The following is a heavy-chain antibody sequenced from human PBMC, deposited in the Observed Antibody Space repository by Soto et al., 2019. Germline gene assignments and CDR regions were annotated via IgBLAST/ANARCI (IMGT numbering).Heavy chain of an antibody. CDR3: TKYRRTDAEAYSFDY. D-gene: IGHD2-21*01. J-gene: IGHJ4*02. CDR2: IHYSGST. V-gene: IGHV4-59*01. Sequence: LSLTCTVSGGSISGSYWSWIRQTPGKVLEWVGYIHYSGSTNYNPSLKSRVTMSVDSAKNQFSLQLSSVTAADTAVYFCTKYRRTDAEAYSFDYWGQGALVTVSS. CDR1: GGSISGSY.